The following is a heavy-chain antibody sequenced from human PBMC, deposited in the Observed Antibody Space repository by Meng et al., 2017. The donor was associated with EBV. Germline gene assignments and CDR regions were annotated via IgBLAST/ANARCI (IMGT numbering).Heavy chain of an antibody. V-gene: IGHV3-30*03. CDR1: GFTFSSYG. CDR2: ISYDGSNK. Sequence: QVRLVELGGGVVRPGRSLRLSCAASGFTFSSYGMHWVRQAPGKGLEWVAVISYDGSNKYYADSVKGRFTISRDNSKNTLYLQMNSLRAEDTAVYYCASAEEAVAGTLDYWGQGTLVTVSS. D-gene: IGHD6-19*01. J-gene: IGHJ4*02. CDR3: ASAEEAVAGTLDY.